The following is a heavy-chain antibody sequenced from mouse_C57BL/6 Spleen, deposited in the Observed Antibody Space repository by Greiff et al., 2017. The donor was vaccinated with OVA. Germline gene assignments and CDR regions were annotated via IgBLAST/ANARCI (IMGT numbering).Heavy chain of an antibody. CDR1: GYAFSSSW. CDR3: ARLRGGYYFDY. D-gene: IGHD1-1*01. CDR2: IYPGDGDT. V-gene: IGHV1-82*01. Sequence: LQQSGPELVKPGASVKISCKASGYAFSSSWMNWVKQRPGKGLEWIGRIYPGDGDTNYNGKFKGKATLTADKSSSTAYMQLSSLTSEDSAVYFCARLRGGYYFDYWGQGTTLTVSS. J-gene: IGHJ2*01.